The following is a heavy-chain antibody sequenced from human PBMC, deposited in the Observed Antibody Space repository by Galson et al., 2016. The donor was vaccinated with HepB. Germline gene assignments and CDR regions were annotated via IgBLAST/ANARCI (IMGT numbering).Heavy chain of an antibody. J-gene: IGHJ4*02. Sequence: SLRLSCADSGFTFRSYSMNRVRQAPGKGLEWVSSISSTSSYIYYADSVKGRFTISRDNAKNSLYLQMNSLRAEDTAVYYCARDNGDLDYWGQGTLVTVSS. V-gene: IGHV3-21*01. CDR1: GFTFRSYS. CDR2: ISSTSSYI. CDR3: ARDNGDLDY. D-gene: IGHD4-17*01.